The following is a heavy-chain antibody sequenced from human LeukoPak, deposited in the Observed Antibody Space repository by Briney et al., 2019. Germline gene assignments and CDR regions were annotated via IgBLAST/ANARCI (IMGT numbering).Heavy chain of an antibody. CDR2: MYYSGGT. J-gene: IGHJ4*02. CDR3: ARGDEGVPFDY. D-gene: IGHD5-24*01. V-gene: IGHV4-59*01. Sequence: SETLSLTCTVSGGSISNYYWSWIRQSPGKGLAWIGYMYYSGGTNYNPSLKSRVTISVDTSKNQFSLKLTSVTAADTAVYYCARGDEGVPFDYWGQGTLVTVSS. CDR1: GGSISNYY.